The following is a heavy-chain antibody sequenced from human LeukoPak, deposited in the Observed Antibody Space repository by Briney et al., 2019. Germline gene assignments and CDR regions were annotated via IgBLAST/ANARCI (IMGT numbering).Heavy chain of an antibody. Sequence: ASVKVSCKASGYTFTGYYMHWLRQAPGQGLEWMGRINPNSGGTNYAQKFQGRVTMTRDTSISTAYMELSRLRSDDTAVYYCARSPVLGVSNWFDPWGQGTLVTVSS. CDR1: GYTFTGYY. V-gene: IGHV1-2*06. D-gene: IGHD3-10*01. CDR3: ARSPVLGVSNWFDP. CDR2: INPNSGGT. J-gene: IGHJ5*02.